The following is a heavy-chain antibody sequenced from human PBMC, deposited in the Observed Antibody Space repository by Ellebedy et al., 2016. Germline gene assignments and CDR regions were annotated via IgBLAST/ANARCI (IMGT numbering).Heavy chain of an antibody. CDR1: GFTFSSYA. Sequence: GESLKISXAASGFTFSSYAMSWVRQAPGKGLEWVSAISGSGGSTYYADSVKGRFTISRDNSKNTLYLQMNSLRAEDTAVYYCARGVWGMDVWGQGTTVTVSS. J-gene: IGHJ6*02. CDR2: ISGSGGST. D-gene: IGHD2-8*01. V-gene: IGHV3-23*01. CDR3: ARGVWGMDV.